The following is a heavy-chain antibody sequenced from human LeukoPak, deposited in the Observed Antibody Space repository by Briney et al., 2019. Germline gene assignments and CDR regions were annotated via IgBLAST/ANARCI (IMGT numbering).Heavy chain of an antibody. CDR1: GGTFSSYA. CDR3: ATRWGNEYYFDY. CDR2: IIPIFGTA. V-gene: IGHV1-69*13. J-gene: IGHJ4*02. Sequence: SVKVSCKASGGTFSSYAISWVRQAPGQGLEWMGGIIPIFGTANYAQKFQGRVTITADEPTSTAYMELSSLRSEDTAVYYCATRWGNEYYFDYWGQGTLVTVSS. D-gene: IGHD1-1*01.